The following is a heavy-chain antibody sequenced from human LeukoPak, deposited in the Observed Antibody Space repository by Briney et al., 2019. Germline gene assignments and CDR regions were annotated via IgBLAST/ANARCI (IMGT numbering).Heavy chain of an antibody. CDR1: GFTFSSYS. CDR2: ISSSSSTI. CDR3: ARDQDHWGVVPAATRWGYYYGMDV. J-gene: IGHJ6*02. D-gene: IGHD2-2*01. V-gene: IGHV3-48*02. Sequence: PGGSLRLSCAASGFTFSSYSMNWVRQAPGKGLEWVSYISSSSSTIYYADSVKGRFTISRDNAKNSLYLQMNSLRDEDTAVYYCARDQDHWGVVPAATRWGYYYGMDVWGQGTTVTVSS.